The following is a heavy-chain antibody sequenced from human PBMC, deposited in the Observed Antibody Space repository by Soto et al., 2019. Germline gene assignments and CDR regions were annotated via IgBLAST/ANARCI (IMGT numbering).Heavy chain of an antibody. Sequence: AETLSLTCAVSGGSISSSNWWSVVRQPPGKGLEWIGEIYHSGSTNYNPSLKSRVTISVDKSKNQFSLKLSSVTAAGTAVYYCARKRLGGNYYYGMDVWGQGTTVTVSS. CDR2: IYHSGST. CDR1: GGSISSSNW. CDR3: ARKRLGGNYYYGMDV. J-gene: IGHJ6*02. V-gene: IGHV4-4*02. D-gene: IGHD3-10*01.